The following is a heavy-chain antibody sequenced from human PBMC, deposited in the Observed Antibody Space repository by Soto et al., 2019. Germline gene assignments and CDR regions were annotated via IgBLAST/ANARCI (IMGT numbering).Heavy chain of an antibody. D-gene: IGHD2-2*01. J-gene: IGHJ6*02. V-gene: IGHV4-59*01. CDR3: ARVGCSGTSCFFGSSKNSGFDV. CDR2: IFYSEST. CDR1: GGSLTEYY. Sequence: SETLSLTCTLSGGSLTEYYWSWIRQSSGKGLEWIGYIFYSESTNYNPSLRSRVTIPVDTSKDQFSLRLKSVTAADTAVYYCARVGCSGTSCFFGSSKNSGFDVWGPGTTVTVSS.